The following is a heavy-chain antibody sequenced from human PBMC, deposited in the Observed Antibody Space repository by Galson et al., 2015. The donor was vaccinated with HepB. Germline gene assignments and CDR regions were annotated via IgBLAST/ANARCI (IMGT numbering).Heavy chain of an antibody. V-gene: IGHV3-11*01. J-gene: IGHJ5*02. CDR3: ARTPRIAARPNWFDP. CDR1: GFTFSDYY. Sequence: SLRLSCAASGFTFSDYYMSWIRQAPGKGLEWVSYISSSGSTIYYADSVKGRFTISRDNAKNSLYLQMNSLRAEDTAVYYCARTPRIAARPNWFDPWGQGTLVTVSS. D-gene: IGHD6-6*01. CDR2: ISSSGSTI.